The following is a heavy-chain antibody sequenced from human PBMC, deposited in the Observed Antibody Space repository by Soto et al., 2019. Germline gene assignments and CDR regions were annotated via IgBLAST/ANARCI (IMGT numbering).Heavy chain of an antibody. CDR3: ARAGYSTSWVGISATGVHGVEIDH. CDR2: ISTYNGNT. V-gene: IGHV1-18*01. D-gene: IGHD6-13*01. J-gene: IGHJ4*02. CDR1: GYTFISYG. Sequence: QVLLEQSGAEVKRAGASVKVSCKASGYTFISYGIAWVRQAPGQGLEWMGWISTYNGNTKYAQKFQDRVTMTTDTSTSTAYMDVESLRSDDAAVYYWARAGYSTSWVGISATGVHGVEIDHWGQGTLVTVSS.